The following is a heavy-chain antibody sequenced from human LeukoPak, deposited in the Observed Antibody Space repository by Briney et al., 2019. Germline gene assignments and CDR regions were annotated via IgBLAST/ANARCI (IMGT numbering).Heavy chain of an antibody. CDR1: GGSISSYY. J-gene: IGHJ6*03. V-gene: IGHV4-59*01. Sequence: SETLSLTCTVSGGSISSYYWSWIRQPPGKGREWIGYIYYSGSTNYNPSLKSRVTISVDTSKNQFSLKLSSVTAADTAVYYCATVTSPYYYYMDVWGKGTTVTISS. D-gene: IGHD2/OR15-2a*01. CDR3: ATVTSPYYYYMDV. CDR2: IYYSGST.